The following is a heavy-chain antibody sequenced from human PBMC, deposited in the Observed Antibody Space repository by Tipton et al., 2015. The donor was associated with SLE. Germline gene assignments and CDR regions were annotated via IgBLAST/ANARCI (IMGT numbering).Heavy chain of an antibody. V-gene: IGHV4-34*01. D-gene: IGHD1-26*01. CDR1: GFRVSSNY. J-gene: IGHJ4*02. Sequence: LRLSCAASGFRVSSNYMSWVRQAPGKGLEWVSVFYSGSTNYNPSLKSRVTISVDTSKNQFSLKLSSVTAADTTVYYCARGVLGGSYPYWGQGTLVTVSS. CDR2: FYSGST. CDR3: ARGVLGGSYPY.